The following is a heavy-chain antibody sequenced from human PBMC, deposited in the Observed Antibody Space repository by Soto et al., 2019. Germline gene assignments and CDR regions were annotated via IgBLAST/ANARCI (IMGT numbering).Heavy chain of an antibody. CDR1: GGSISSYY. CDR2: IYYSGST. Sequence: SETLSLTCTVSGGSISSYYWSWIRQPPGKGLEWIGYIYYSGSTNYNPSLKSRVTISVDTSKNQFSLKLSSVTAADTPVYYCARWGVRLYGMDVWGQGTTVTVSS. D-gene: IGHD3-16*01. V-gene: IGHV4-59*01. CDR3: ARWGVRLYGMDV. J-gene: IGHJ6*02.